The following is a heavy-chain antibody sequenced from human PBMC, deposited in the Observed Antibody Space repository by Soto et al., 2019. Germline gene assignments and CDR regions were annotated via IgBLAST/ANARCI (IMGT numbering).Heavy chain of an antibody. CDR3: AKVHAMWELLETRWEYFDY. V-gene: IGHV3-23*01. CDR1: GFTFSSYA. Sequence: GGSLRLSCAASGFTFSSYAMSWVRQAPGKGLEWVSAISGSGGSTYYADSVKGRFTISRDSSKNTLYLQMNSLRAEDTAVYYCAKVHAMWELLETRWEYFDYWGQGTLVTVAP. D-gene: IGHD1-26*01. CDR2: ISGSGGST. J-gene: IGHJ4*02.